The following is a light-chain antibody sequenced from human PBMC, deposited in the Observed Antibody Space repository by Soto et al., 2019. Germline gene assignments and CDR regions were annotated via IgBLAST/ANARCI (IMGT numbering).Light chain of an antibody. Sequence: DIQLTQSPSTLSASVGDRVTITCRASQRIDRYLAWYQQKPGKAPKLLVYDASTLEGGVPSRFSGSGSATEFILTISSLQPDDFATYYCQQYKDDAWTFGQGTKMDIK. CDR1: QRIDRY. CDR3: QQYKDDAWT. J-gene: IGKJ1*01. V-gene: IGKV1-5*01. CDR2: DAS.